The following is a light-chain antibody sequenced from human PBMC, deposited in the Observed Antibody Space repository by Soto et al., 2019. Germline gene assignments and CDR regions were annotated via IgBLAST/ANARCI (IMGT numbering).Light chain of an antibody. J-gene: IGLJ3*02. CDR1: GSNIGRDH. CDR2: EDS. V-gene: IGLV1-51*01. CDR3: GTWDNNLSAWV. Sequence: QSVLTQPPSVSAAPGQKVSISCSGSGSNIGRDHVSWYQHLPGTAPKLLIYEDSQRPSGIPDRFSGSKSDTSATLGITGVQTGDEADYYCGTWDNNLSAWVFGGGTKVTVL.